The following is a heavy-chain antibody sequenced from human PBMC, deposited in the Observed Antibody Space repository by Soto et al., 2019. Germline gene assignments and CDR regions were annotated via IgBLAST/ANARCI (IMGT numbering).Heavy chain of an antibody. Sequence: PGGSLRLSCAASGLTFSDYYMSWIRQAPGKGLEWVSYISSSGSTIYYADSVKGRFTISRDNAKNSLYLQMNSLRAEDTAVYYCARDLSNSRGGYHLHFDYWGQGTLVTVSS. CDR1: GLTFSDYY. CDR3: ARDLSNSRGGYHLHFDY. V-gene: IGHV3-11*01. J-gene: IGHJ4*02. CDR2: ISSSGSTI. D-gene: IGHD3-22*01.